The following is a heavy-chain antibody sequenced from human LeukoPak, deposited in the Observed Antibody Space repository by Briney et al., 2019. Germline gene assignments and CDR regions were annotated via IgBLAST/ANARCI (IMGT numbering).Heavy chain of an antibody. CDR2: IYTSGST. D-gene: IGHD4-11*01. CDR1: GGSLSSYY. J-gene: IGHJ6*03. V-gene: IGHV4-4*07. CDR3: ARGTTVTTHHLNYYYYMDV. Sequence: SETLSLTCTVSGGSLSSYYWSWIRQPAGKGLEWIGRIYTSGSTNYNPSLKSRVTTSVDTSKNQFSLKLSSVTAADTAVYYCARGTTVTTHHLNYYYYMDVWGKGTTVTVSS.